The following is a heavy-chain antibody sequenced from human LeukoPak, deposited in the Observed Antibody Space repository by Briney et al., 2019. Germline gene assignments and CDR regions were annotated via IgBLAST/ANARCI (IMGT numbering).Heavy chain of an antibody. CDR2: IYYSGST. V-gene: IGHV4-30-4*08. Sequence: SETLSLTCTVSGGSISSGGYYWSWIRQHPGKGLEWIGYIYYSGSTYYNPSLKSRVTISVDTSKNQFSLKLSSVTAADTAVYYCARGDVVVVPAATGAFFDYWGQGTLVTVSS. CDR3: ARGDVVVVPAATGAFFDY. D-gene: IGHD2-2*01. J-gene: IGHJ4*02. CDR1: GGSISSGGYY.